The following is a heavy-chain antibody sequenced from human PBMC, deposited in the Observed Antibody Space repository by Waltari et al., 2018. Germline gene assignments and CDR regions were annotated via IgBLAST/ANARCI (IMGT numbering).Heavy chain of an antibody. CDR2: INPSAGP. CDR3: AGGKGCWSGYSWFDP. Sequence: QVQLQQWGAGLLKPSETLSLTSAVYGGSFSGYYWSWIRQSPGKGLEWVGRINPSAGPNNTPARKSRVTISVDTSENKFSVKLSSVTAADASVYYCAGGKGCWSGYSWFDPWGQGTLVTVSS. D-gene: IGHD3-3*01. J-gene: IGHJ5*02. CDR1: GGSFSGYY. V-gene: IGHV4-34*01.